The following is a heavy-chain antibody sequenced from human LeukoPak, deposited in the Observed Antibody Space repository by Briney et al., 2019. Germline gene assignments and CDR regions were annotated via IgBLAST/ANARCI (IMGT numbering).Heavy chain of an antibody. CDR3: AKDQGHCSGGSCYP. Sequence: GGSLRLSCAASGFTFSSYAMSWVRQAPGKGLEWVSAISGSGGSTYYADSVKGRFTISRDNSKNTLYLQMNSLRAEDTAVYYCAKDQGHCSGGSCYPWGQGTLVTVSS. J-gene: IGHJ5*02. CDR1: GFTFSSYA. CDR2: ISGSGGST. D-gene: IGHD2-15*01. V-gene: IGHV3-23*01.